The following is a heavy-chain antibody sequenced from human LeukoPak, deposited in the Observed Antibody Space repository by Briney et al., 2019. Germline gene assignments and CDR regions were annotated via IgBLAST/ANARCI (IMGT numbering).Heavy chain of an antibody. V-gene: IGHV4-39*01. CDR2: IYYSGNT. J-gene: IGHJ6*04. CDR3: ARVILRDFWSGYPVV. Sequence: PSETLSLTCTVSGGSISSSGCYWGWIRQPPGKGLKWLGSIYYSGNTYYNPSLKSRVTISVDTSKNQFSLKLSSVTAADTAVYYCARVILRDFWSGYPVVWARGTTVTVSS. D-gene: IGHD3-3*01. CDR1: GGSISSSGCY.